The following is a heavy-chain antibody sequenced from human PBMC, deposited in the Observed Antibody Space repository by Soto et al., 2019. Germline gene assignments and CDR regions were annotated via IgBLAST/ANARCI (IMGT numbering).Heavy chain of an antibody. J-gene: IGHJ6*02. CDR1: GFSFSSYT. Sequence: EVRLVESGGGFVQPGGSLRLSCEASGFSFSSYTMNWVRQAPGKGLEWVSFISGRGTTTYYADSVKGRFTVSRDNAKNSLYLEVTSLRDEDTAVYYCARLGYCSSVTCKYYFYYYGMDVRGQGTTVTVSS. CDR3: ARLGYCSSVTCKYYFYYYGMDV. D-gene: IGHD2-2*01. CDR2: ISGRGTTT. V-gene: IGHV3-48*02.